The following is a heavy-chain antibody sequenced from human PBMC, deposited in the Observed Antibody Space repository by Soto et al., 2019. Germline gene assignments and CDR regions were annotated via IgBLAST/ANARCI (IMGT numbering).Heavy chain of an antibody. Sequence: EVQLLDSGGGLVQPGGSLRLSCAASGFTFSSYVMSWVPQAPGKGREWVSTISAGGSSTYYADSVKGRFTISRDNSKNTLYLQMNSLRPEDTAVYYCAKEGALGLYYFDYWGQGTLVTVSS. CDR2: ISAGGSST. CDR1: GFTFSSYV. J-gene: IGHJ4*02. CDR3: AKEGALGLYYFDY. V-gene: IGHV3-23*01. D-gene: IGHD3-10*01.